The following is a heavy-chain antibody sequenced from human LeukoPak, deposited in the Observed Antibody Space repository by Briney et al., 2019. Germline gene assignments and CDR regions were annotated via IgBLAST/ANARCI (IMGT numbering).Heavy chain of an antibody. Sequence: GGSLRLSCAASGFTFSNYAMSWVRQAPGKGLEWVSAISGSGGSTYYADSVKGRFTISRDNSKNTLYLKMNSLRAEDTAVYYCAKVGGYAFFDPWGQGTLVTVSS. V-gene: IGHV3-23*01. CDR2: ISGSGGST. CDR1: GFTFSNYA. D-gene: IGHD5-12*01. J-gene: IGHJ5*02. CDR3: AKVGGYAFFDP.